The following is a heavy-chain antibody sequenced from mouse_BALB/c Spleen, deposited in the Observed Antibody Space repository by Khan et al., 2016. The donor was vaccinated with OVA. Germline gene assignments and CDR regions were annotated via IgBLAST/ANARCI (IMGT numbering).Heavy chain of an antibody. CDR2: IDPSDSET. J-gene: IGHJ3*01. D-gene: IGHD1-1*01. CDR1: GYTFTSYW. Sequence: QVQLQQSGAELVKPGAPVKLSCKASGYTFTSYWMNWVKQRPGRGLEWIGRIDPSDSETHYNQKFKDKATLTVDKSSSTAYIQLSSLTSEDSAVYYGARDYAFAYWGQGTLVTVSA. CDR3: ARDYAFAY. V-gene: IGHV1-69*02.